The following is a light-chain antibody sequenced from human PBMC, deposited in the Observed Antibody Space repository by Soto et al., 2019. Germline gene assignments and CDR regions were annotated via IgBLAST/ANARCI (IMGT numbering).Light chain of an antibody. CDR3: QQSYGASFT. J-gene: IGKJ3*01. CDR2: VAS. Sequence: DVQLTQSPSSLSASVGDRVTITCRTSQTVSGNLHWYQQKPGQAPRLLIYVASNLQDGVPSRFRGGGSGRDFTLTITSLQPEDFATYYCQQSYGASFTFGPGTKVDIK. V-gene: IGKV1-39*01. CDR1: QTVSGN.